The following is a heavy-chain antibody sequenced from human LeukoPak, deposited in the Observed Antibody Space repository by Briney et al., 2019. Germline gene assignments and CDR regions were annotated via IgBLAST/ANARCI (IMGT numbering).Heavy chain of an antibody. J-gene: IGHJ4*02. D-gene: IGHD5-24*01. CDR1: GGSFSSSSYY. V-gene: IGHV4-39*01. Sequence: SETLSLTCTVSGGSFSSSSYYWGWIRQPPGKGLEWIGSMYYSGSTYYNASLRSRVTISVDTSKNQFSLKLSSVTAADTAVYYCARHFDRDGYKSNAFDIWGQGTLVTVSS. CDR3: ARHFDRDGYKSNAFDI. CDR2: MYYSGST.